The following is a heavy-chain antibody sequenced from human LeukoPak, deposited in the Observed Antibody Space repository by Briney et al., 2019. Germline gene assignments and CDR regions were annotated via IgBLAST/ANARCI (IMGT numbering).Heavy chain of an antibody. V-gene: IGHV3-21*01. CDR3: ARDMFGQTPPDAFDI. D-gene: IGHD3-10*02. Sequence: GGSLRLSCAASGFTFSSYSMNWVRQAPGKGLEWVSSISSSSSYIYYADSVKGRFTIPRDNAKNSLYLQMNSLRAEDTAVYYCARDMFGQTPPDAFDIWGQGTMVTVSS. CDR1: GFTFSSYS. J-gene: IGHJ3*02. CDR2: ISSSSSYI.